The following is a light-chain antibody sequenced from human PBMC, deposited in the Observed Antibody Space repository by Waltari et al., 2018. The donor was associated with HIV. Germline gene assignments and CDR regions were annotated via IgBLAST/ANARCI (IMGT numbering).Light chain of an antibody. CDR2: YNR. Sequence: SYVLTQPPSVSVAPGKTARIPCGGASIGSTRVHWYQQKPGQAPVLVIYYNRDRPSGIPERLSGFTSGNSATLTISRVEAGDEADYYCQVWDSTSDQVVFGGGTKLTVL. CDR3: QVWDSTSDQVV. J-gene: IGLJ2*01. CDR1: SIGSTR. V-gene: IGLV3-21*04.